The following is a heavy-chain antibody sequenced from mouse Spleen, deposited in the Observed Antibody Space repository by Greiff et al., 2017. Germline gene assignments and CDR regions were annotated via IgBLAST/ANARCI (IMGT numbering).Heavy chain of an antibody. Sequence: QVQLQQSGPELVKPGASVKISCKASGYAFSSSWMNWVKQRPGKGLEWIGRIYPGDGDTNYNGKFKGKATLTADKSSSTAYMQLSSLTSEDSAVYFCAKVYDGYYSRWYFDVWGAGTTVTVSS. CDR2: IYPGDGDT. CDR3: AKVYDGYYSRWYFDV. CDR1: GYAFSSSW. D-gene: IGHD2-3*01. V-gene: IGHV1-82*01. J-gene: IGHJ1*01.